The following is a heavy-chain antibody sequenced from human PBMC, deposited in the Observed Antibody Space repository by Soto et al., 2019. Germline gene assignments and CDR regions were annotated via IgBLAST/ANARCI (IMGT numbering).Heavy chain of an antibody. CDR3: ARAEFWSRRGGVCWFKP. Sequence: GSSEKALSKASGYTFSMFAVHWVRQAHGQSLEWMGWINADNGQTKYSQNFQGRITLTRDKSANTVYLVVHSLRSHYTAFYYCARAEFWSRRGGVCWFKPWGQGTLGTVSS. CDR1: GYTFSMFA. CDR2: INADNGQT. D-gene: IGHD2-8*02. V-gene: IGHV1-3*01. J-gene: IGHJ5*02.